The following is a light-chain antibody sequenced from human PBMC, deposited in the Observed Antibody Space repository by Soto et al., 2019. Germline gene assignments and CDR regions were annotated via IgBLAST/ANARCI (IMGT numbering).Light chain of an antibody. J-gene: IGKJ4*01. CDR2: DAS. V-gene: IGKV3-20*01. CDR1: QSVTSSY. Sequence: EIVLTQSPDTLSLSPGERATLSCRASQSVTSSYLSGYQQRPGQAPRLLIYDASSRATGIPARFSGSGSGTDFTLTISRLEPEDFAVYYCQQYGSSPRLTFGGGTKVEIK. CDR3: QQYGSSPRLT.